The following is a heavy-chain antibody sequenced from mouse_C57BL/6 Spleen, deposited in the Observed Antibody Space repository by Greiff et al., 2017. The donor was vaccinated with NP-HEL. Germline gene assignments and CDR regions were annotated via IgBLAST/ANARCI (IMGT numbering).Heavy chain of an antibody. V-gene: IGHV1-18*01. D-gene: IGHD4-1*01. CDR3: ASHWAMDY. CDR2: INPNNGGT. Sequence: EVQLQQSGPELVKPGASVKIPCKASGYTFTDYNMDWVKQSHGKSLEWIGDINPNNGGTIYNQKFKGKATLTVDKSSSTAYMQLSSLTSEDSAVYFCASHWAMDYWGQGTSVTVSS. J-gene: IGHJ4*01. CDR1: GYTFTDYN.